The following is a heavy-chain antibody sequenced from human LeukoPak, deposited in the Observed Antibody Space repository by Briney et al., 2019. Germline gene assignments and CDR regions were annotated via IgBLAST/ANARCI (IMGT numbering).Heavy chain of an antibody. CDR2: INSDGSST. J-gene: IGHJ5*02. Sequence: GGSLRLSCAASGFTFSSYWMHWVRQAPGKGLVWVSRINSDGSSTSYADSVKGRFTISRDNAKNTLYLQMNSLRAEDTAVYYCARDRGSGYELNWFDPWGQGTLVTVSS. CDR3: ARDRGSGYELNWFDP. CDR1: GFTFSSYW. D-gene: IGHD5-12*01. V-gene: IGHV3-74*01.